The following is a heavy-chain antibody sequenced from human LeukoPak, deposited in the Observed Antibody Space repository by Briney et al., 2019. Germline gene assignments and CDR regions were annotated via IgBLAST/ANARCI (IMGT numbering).Heavy chain of an antibody. Sequence: GGSLRLSCEASGFTFSSYEMNWVRQAPGKGLEGVSYISSSGSTIYYADSEKGRFTISRDNARNSLYLQMNTLRAEDTAVYSCARGADGVSSNSRGWFDPWGQGTLVTVSS. V-gene: IGHV3-48*03. D-gene: IGHD2-15*01. CDR2: ISSSGSTI. CDR3: ARGADGVSSNSRGWFDP. CDR1: GFTFSSYE. J-gene: IGHJ5*02.